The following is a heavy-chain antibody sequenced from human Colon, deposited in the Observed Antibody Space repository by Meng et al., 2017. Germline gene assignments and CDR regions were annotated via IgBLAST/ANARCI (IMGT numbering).Heavy chain of an antibody. D-gene: IGHD1-14*01. Sequence: QFDVVPAGAERNRPAASVMISCKASGYTFGRYSIRWVRQAPGQRFEWLGWSSPGNGNTRYPEQFQGRVTIPMDTSASPAYLEVRSLKPEDTAVYYCARVNLGDEWFDPRGQGTLVTVSS. V-gene: IGHV1-3*01. CDR1: GYTFGRYS. J-gene: IGHJ5*02. CDR2: SSPGNGNT. CDR3: ARVNLGDEWFDP.